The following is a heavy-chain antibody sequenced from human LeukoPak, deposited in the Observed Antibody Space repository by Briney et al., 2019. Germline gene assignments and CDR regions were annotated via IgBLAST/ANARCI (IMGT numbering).Heavy chain of an antibody. Sequence: SETLSLTCTVSGASISSYYWGWIRQPPGKGLEWIGYILNTGSANYNPSLKSRVTISIGTSKNQFSLKLTSVTAADTAVYYCARDKALRNWYFDLWGRGTLATVS. CDR2: ILNTGSA. CDR1: GASISSYY. CDR3: ARDKALRNWYFDL. V-gene: IGHV4-59*01. J-gene: IGHJ2*01.